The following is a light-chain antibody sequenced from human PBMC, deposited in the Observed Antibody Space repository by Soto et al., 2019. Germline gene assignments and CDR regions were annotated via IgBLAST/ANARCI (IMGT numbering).Light chain of an antibody. Sequence: QSALTQPASVSGSPGQSITISCTGTSSDVGGYNYVSWYQQHPGKAPKFMIYEVSNRPSGVSNRFSGSKSGNTASLTISGLQAEDEADYYYSSYTSSSTLEVFGGGTKLTVL. CDR1: SSDVGGYNY. J-gene: IGLJ3*02. CDR2: EVS. CDR3: SSYTSSSTLEV. V-gene: IGLV2-14*01.